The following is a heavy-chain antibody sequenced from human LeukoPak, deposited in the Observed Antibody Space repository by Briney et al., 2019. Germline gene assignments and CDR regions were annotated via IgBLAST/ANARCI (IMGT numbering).Heavy chain of an antibody. D-gene: IGHD3-22*01. CDR1: GFTFSSCA. Sequence: GGSLRLSCAASGFTFSSCAMSWVRQAPGKGLEWVSAISGSGGSTYYADSVKGRFTISRDNSKNTLYLQMNSLRAEDTAVYYCAKETYYYDSSGYLGYYYGMDVWGQGTTVTVSS. J-gene: IGHJ6*02. V-gene: IGHV3-23*01. CDR3: AKETYYYDSSGYLGYYYGMDV. CDR2: ISGSGGST.